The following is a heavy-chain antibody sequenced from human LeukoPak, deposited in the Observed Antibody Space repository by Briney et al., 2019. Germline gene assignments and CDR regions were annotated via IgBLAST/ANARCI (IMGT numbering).Heavy chain of an antibody. CDR2: ISGSGGTT. Sequence: GGSLRLSCAGSGFTFSSYGMRWVRQAPGKGLEWVSAISGSGGTTYYADSVKGRFTISRDNSKKTMYLQMKSLRAEDTAVYYCARGYYYDSSGYGGCEDYWGQGTLVTVSS. D-gene: IGHD3-22*01. CDR3: ARGYYYDSSGYGGCEDY. V-gene: IGHV3-23*01. CDR1: GFTFSSYG. J-gene: IGHJ4*02.